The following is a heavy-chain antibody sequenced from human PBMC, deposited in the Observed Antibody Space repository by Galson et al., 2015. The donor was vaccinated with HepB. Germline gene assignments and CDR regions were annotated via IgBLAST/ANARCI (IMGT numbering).Heavy chain of an antibody. CDR2: ISYDGSNK. Sequence: SLRLSCAASGFTFSSYGMHWVRQAPGKGLEWVAVISYDGSNKYYADSVKGRFTISRDNSKNTLYLQMNSLRAEDTAVYYCAKEWELRGACGYWGQGTLVTVSS. V-gene: IGHV3-30*18. J-gene: IGHJ4*02. D-gene: IGHD1-26*01. CDR1: GFTFSSYG. CDR3: AKEWELRGACGY.